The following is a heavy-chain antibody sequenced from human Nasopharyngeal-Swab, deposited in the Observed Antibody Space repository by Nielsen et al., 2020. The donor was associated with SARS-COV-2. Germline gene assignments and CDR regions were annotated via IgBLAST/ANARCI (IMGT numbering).Heavy chain of an antibody. Sequence: WSGCRPRLWMEWIGEINHSGSTNYNPSLKSRVTISVDTSKNQFSLKLSSVTAADTAVYYCARRGDYIWGSYRKPIDYWGQGTLVTVSS. J-gene: IGHJ4*02. D-gene: IGHD3-16*02. CDR3: ARRGDYIWGSYRKPIDY. V-gene: IGHV4-34*01. CDR2: INHSGST.